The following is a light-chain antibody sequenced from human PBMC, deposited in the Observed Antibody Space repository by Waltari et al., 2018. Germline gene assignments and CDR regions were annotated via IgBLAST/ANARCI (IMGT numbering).Light chain of an antibody. Sequence: TQSPATLSVSLGERVTLTCRASESISINLAWYQQKPGQPPWLLIHGESKRATGVPARFAGSGSRTEFTLTITSLQSEDIAVYYCHQYNNRPPYTFGQGTKLEIK. V-gene: IGKV3-15*01. CDR3: HQYNNRPPYT. CDR2: GES. J-gene: IGKJ2*01. CDR1: ESISIN.